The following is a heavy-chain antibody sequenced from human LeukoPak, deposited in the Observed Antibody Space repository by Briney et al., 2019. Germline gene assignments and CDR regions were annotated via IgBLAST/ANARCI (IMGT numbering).Heavy chain of an antibody. Sequence: PSETLSLTCTVSGGSISSGSYYWNWIRQPAGKRLEWLGHVFTRGTTNYNASLEGRLTISLDTARNQFSLYQSPVTAADTAMYFCARSSLAVYFDYWGQGTLVTASS. CDR1: GGSISSGSYY. CDR2: VFTRGTT. J-gene: IGHJ4*02. CDR3: ARSSLAVYFDY. D-gene: IGHD6-19*01. V-gene: IGHV4-61*09.